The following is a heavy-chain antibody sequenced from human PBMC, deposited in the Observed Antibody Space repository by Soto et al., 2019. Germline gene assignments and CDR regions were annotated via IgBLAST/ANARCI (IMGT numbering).Heavy chain of an antibody. V-gene: IGHV1-8*01. CDR2: MNPNSGNT. J-gene: IGHJ5*02. Sequence: ASVKVSCKASGYTFTSYDINWVRQATGQGLEWMGWMNPNSGNTGYAQKFQGRVTMTRNTSISTAYMELSSLRSEDTAVYYCARGLRYCSSTSCYDLNWFDPWGQGTLVTVSS. D-gene: IGHD2-2*01. CDR1: GYTFTSYD. CDR3: ARGLRYCSSTSCYDLNWFDP.